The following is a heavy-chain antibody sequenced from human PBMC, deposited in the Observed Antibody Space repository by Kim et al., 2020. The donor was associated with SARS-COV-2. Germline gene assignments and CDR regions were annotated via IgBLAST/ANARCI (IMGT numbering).Heavy chain of an antibody. CDR3: ATSGQWLVQGPFDY. V-gene: IGHV3-23*01. D-gene: IGHD6-19*01. Sequence: ADSGKGRLTITKDNSKNALYLQMNSLRAEDTALYYCATSGQWLVQGPFDYWGQGTLVTVSS. J-gene: IGHJ4*02.